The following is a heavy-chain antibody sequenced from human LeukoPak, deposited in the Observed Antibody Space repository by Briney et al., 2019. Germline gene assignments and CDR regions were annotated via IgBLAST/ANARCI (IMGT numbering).Heavy chain of an antibody. D-gene: IGHD3-10*01. CDR2: ISYDGSNK. J-gene: IGHJ4*02. CDR3: ARDLRDYYGSGSYKAFDY. V-gene: IGHV3-30-3*01. CDR1: GFTFSSYA. Sequence: GGSLRLSCAASGFTFSSYAMSWVRQAPGKGLEWVAVISYDGSNKYYADSVKGRFTISRDNSKNTLYLQMNSLRAEDTAVYYCARDLRDYYGSGSYKAFDYWGQGTLVTVSS.